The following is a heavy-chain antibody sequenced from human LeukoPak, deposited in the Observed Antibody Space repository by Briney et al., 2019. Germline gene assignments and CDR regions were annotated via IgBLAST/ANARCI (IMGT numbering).Heavy chain of an antibody. CDR2: IWYDGSGK. J-gene: IGHJ3*02. CDR1: GFTFSGYG. V-gene: IGHV3-33*01. Sequence: GGSLRLSCAASGFTFSGYGMHWVRKAPGKGLEWVAVIWYDGSGKYYADSVKGRFTISRDNSKNTLYLQMNSLRAEDTAVYFCARETNDGFDIWGQGTMVTVSS. D-gene: IGHD1-1*01. CDR3: ARETNDGFDI.